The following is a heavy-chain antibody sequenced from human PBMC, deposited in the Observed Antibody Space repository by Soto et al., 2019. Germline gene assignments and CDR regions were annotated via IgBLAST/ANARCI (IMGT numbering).Heavy chain of an antibody. CDR3: ARGRNDFWSGYRMDV. D-gene: IGHD3-3*01. CDR1: GYTFTSYG. CDR2: MNPNSGNT. Sequence: GASVKVSCKASGYTFTSYGISWVRQAPGQGLEWMGWMNPNSGNTGYAQKFQGRVTMTRNTSISTAYMELSSLRSEDTAVYYCARGRNDFWSGYRMDVWGKGTTVTVSS. J-gene: IGHJ6*04. V-gene: IGHV1-8*02.